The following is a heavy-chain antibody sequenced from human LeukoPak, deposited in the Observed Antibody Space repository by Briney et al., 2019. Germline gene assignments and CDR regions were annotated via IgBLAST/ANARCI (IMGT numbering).Heavy chain of an antibody. V-gene: IGHV3-30*18. CDR3: AKELGYSSGLYFDY. J-gene: IGHJ4*02. Sequence: WRSLRLTCAASGFTFSSYGMHWVRQAPGKGLEWVAVISYDGSNKYYADPVKGRFTISRDNSTNTLYLKMNSLRAEDTAVYYCAKELGYSSGLYFDYWGQGTLVTVSS. D-gene: IGHD3-22*01. CDR1: GFTFSSYG. CDR2: ISYDGSNK.